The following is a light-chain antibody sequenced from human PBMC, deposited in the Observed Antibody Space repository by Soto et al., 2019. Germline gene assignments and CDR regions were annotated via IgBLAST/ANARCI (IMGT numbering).Light chain of an antibody. CDR2: DAS. CDR3: QQYNSYPWT. CDR1: QSINSW. J-gene: IGKJ1*01. Sequence: DLQMTHSPSTLSESVEVRVTITCQASQSINSWLAWYQQKPGKAPKLLIYDASSLESGVPSRFSGSGSGTEFTLTISSLQPDDFATYYCQQYNSYPWTFGQGTKVDIK. V-gene: IGKV1-5*01.